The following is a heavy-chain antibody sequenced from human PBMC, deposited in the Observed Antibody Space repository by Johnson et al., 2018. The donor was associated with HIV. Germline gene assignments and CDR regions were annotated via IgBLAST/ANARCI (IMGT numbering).Heavy chain of an antibody. V-gene: IGHV3-7*01. CDR3: ARAPYNWNLGLFDAFDV. J-gene: IGHJ3*01. CDR2: IKQDGSEK. Sequence: VQLVESGGGVVQPGRSLRLSCAASGFTFSSYGMHWVRQAPGKGLEWVANIKQDGSEKYYVDSVKGRFTISRDNAKNSLYLQMNSLRAEDTAVYYCARAPYNWNLGLFDAFDVWGQGTKVTVSA. CDR1: GFTFSSYG. D-gene: IGHD1-7*01.